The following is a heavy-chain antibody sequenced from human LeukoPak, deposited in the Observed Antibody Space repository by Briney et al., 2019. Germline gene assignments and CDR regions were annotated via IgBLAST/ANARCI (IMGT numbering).Heavy chain of an antibody. V-gene: IGHV1-69*13. J-gene: IGHJ5*02. CDR2: IIPIFGSS. D-gene: IGHD3-10*01. CDR1: GGTFNNYA. Sequence: SVKVSCKASGGTFNNYAINWVRQAPGQGLEWMGGIIPIFGSSNYAQKFQGRVTITADESTTTAYMELSRLRSDDTAVYYCARNYYYGSGSYPGWFDPWGQGTLVTVSS. CDR3: ARNYYYGSGSYPGWFDP.